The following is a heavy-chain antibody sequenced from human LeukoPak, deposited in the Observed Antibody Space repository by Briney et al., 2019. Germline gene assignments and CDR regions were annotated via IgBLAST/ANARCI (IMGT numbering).Heavy chain of an antibody. CDR1: GFTVSSNY. CDR2: IYSGGST. Sequence: GGSLRLSCAASGFTVSSNYMSWVRQAPGKGLEWVSVIYSGGSTYYADSVKGRFTISRDNSKNTLYFQMASLSAEDTAVYYCARVNSGYYDYWGQGTLVTVSS. CDR3: ARVNSGYYDY. J-gene: IGHJ4*02. D-gene: IGHD3-22*01. V-gene: IGHV3-53*01.